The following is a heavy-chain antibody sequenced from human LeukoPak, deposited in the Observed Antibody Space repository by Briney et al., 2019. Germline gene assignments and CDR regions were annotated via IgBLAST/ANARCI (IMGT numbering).Heavy chain of an antibody. CDR3: AKLGYCSGGSCYGFDY. CDR2: INTNTGNP. J-gene: IGHJ4*02. Sequence: GASAKVSCKASGYTFTDYAMNWVRQAPGQGLEWMGWINTNTGNPTYAQGFTGRFVFSLDTSVSTAYLQISSLKAEDTAVYYCAKLGYCSGGSCYGFDYWGQGTLVTVSS. CDR1: GYTFTDYA. V-gene: IGHV7-4-1*02. D-gene: IGHD2-15*01.